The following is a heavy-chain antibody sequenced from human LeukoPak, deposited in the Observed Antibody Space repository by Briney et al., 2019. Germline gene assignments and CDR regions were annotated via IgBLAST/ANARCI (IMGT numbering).Heavy chain of an antibody. CDR3: ARLPIYSSGPRYFDY. J-gene: IGHJ4*02. CDR2: IIPIFGTA. D-gene: IGHD3-22*01. Sequence: ASVKVSCKASGGTFSSYAISWVRQAPGQGLEWMGGIIPIFGTANYAQKFQGRVTITADESTSTAYMELSSLRSEDTAVYHCARLPIYSSGPRYFDYWGQGTLVTVSS. V-gene: IGHV1-69*13. CDR1: GGTFSSYA.